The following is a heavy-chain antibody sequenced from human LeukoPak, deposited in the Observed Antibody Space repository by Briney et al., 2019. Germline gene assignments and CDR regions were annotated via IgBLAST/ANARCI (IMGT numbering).Heavy chain of an antibody. CDR1: GFTFTSRW. CDR3: ARREGMALAARGAFDI. D-gene: IGHD6-6*01. V-gene: IGHV3-7*01. CDR2: INQDGGEK. J-gene: IGHJ3*02. Sequence: GGSLRLSCASSGFTFTSRWMSWDRQAPGKGLEWVANINQDGGEKYFLDSVKGRFTISRDNAKNSLYLQMNSLRAEDTAVYYCARREGMALAARGAFDIWGQGTKVTVSS.